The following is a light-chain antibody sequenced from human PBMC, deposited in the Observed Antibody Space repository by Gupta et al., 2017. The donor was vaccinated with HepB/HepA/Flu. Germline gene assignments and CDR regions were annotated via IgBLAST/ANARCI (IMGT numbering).Light chain of an antibody. J-gene: IGKJ1*01. CDR2: GAS. V-gene: IGKV3-15*01. CDR1: QSVSSN. Sequence: EIMLTQPPATMSVSPGARATLSCSASQSVSSNLAWYQQKPGQAPRLLIYGASTRSTGIPARFSGSGSGTDFTLTISSLQAEDVAVYYCQQYNNWPRTFGQGTKVEIK. CDR3: QQYNNWPRT.